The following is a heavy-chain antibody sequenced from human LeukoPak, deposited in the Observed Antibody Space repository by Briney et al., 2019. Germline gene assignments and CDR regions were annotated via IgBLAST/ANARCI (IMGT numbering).Heavy chain of an antibody. Sequence: SETLSLTCTVSGGSISSYYWSWIRQPPGKGLEWIGYIYYSGSTNYNPSLKSRVTISVDTSKNQFSLKLSSVTAADTAVYYCARSRIAVTFDYWGQGTLVTVSS. J-gene: IGHJ4*02. CDR3: ARSRIAVTFDY. CDR2: IYYSGST. D-gene: IGHD6-19*01. CDR1: GGSISSYY. V-gene: IGHV4-59*01.